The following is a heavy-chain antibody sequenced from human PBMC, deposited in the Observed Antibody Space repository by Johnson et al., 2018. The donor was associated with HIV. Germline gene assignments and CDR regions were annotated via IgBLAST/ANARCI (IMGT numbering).Heavy chain of an antibody. CDR2: ITGSGRSI. CDR3: ARVRPGNPHDAFDI. Sequence: QVQLVESGGGLVKPGGSLRLSCAASGFTFSDYYMSWIRQAPGKGLEGVSYITGSGRSIYHADFVKGRFTISRDNAKNSLYLQMDSLRGEDTAVYYCARVRPGNPHDAFDIWGQGTMVTVSS. D-gene: IGHD1-14*01. CDR1: GFTFSDYY. V-gene: IGHV3-11*04. J-gene: IGHJ3*02.